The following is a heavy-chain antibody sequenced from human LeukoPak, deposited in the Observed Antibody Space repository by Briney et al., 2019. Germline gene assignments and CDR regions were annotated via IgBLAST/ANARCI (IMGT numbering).Heavy chain of an antibody. CDR1: GGSFSGYY. D-gene: IGHD3-16*01. Sequence: SETLSLTCAVYGGSFSGYYWSRIRQPPGKGLEWIGEINHSGSTNYNPSLQSRVTISVDTSKNQFSLKLSSVIAADTAVYYCARHPTLTSGGNFDYWGQGTLVTVSS. V-gene: IGHV4-34*01. J-gene: IGHJ4*02. CDR3: ARHPTLTSGGNFDY. CDR2: INHSGST.